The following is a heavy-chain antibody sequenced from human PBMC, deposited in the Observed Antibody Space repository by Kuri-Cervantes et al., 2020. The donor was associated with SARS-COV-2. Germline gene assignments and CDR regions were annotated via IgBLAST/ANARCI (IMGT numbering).Heavy chain of an antibody. D-gene: IGHD4-23*01. V-gene: IGHV4-39*07. J-gene: IGHJ4*02. CDR3: ARTTVVTPAHYYFDY. CDR2: INHSGST. CDR1: GGSINSGSYY. Sequence: SETLSLTCTVSGGSINSGSYYWGWIRQPPGKGLEWTGEINHSGSTNYNPSLKSRVTISVDTSKNQFSLKLSSVTAADTAVYYCARTTVVTPAHYYFDYWGQGTLVTVSS.